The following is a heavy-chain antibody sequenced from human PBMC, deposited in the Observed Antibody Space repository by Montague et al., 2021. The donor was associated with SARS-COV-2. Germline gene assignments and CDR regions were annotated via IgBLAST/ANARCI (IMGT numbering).Heavy chain of an antibody. D-gene: IGHD3-3*01. J-gene: IGHJ4*02. Sequence: SETLSLTCTVSGGSISSSSNYWGWIRQPPGKGPEWIGNIYYSGSTYYNPSLKSRVTISVDTSKNQFSLKLSSVTAADTAVYYCARLNFHITIFGVVSSRVFDYWGQGTLVTVSS. CDR2: IYYSGST. CDR1: GGSISSSSNY. V-gene: IGHV4-39*01. CDR3: ARLNFHITIFGVVSSRVFDY.